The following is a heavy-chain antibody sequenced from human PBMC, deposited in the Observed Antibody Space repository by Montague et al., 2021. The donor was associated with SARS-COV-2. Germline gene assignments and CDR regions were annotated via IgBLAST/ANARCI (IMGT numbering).Heavy chain of an antibody. CDR2: IDWDDDK. D-gene: IGHD3-9*01. CDR1: GFSLSTSGMC. CDR3: ARISYDILTGYYYGMDV. J-gene: IGHJ6*02. Sequence: PALVKPTQTLTLTCTFSGFSLSTSGMCVSWIRQPPGKALEWLALIDWDDDKYYGTSLKTRLTISKDTSKNQVVLTMTNMDPVDTATYYCARISYDILTGYYYGMDVWGQGTTVTVSS. V-gene: IGHV2-70*01.